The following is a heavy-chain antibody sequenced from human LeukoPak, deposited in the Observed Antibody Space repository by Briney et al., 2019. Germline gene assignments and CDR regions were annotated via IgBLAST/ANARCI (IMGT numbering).Heavy chain of an antibody. D-gene: IGHD6-19*01. CDR1: GFTISNLW. Sequence: GGSLKFSCAASGFTISNLWMTWVRQAPGKGLECVANIKGDGSEKNYVDSVKGRFTISRGDAKNSLYLQMNSLRAEDTAVYYCVKQAGVYWGQGTLVTVSS. V-gene: IGHV3-7*01. CDR2: IKGDGSEK. J-gene: IGHJ4*02. CDR3: VKQAGVY.